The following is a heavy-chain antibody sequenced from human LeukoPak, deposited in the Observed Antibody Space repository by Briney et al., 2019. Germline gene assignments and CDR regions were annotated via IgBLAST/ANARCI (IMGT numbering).Heavy chain of an antibody. V-gene: IGHV4-39*07. CDR3: ARDVWGSYRYWAFDI. J-gene: IGHJ3*02. D-gene: IGHD3-16*02. CDR2: IYYSGST. Sequence: SETLSLTCTVSGGSISSSSYYWGWIRQPPGKGLEWIGSIYYSGSTYYNPSLKSRVTISVDTSKNQFSLKLSSVTAADTAVYYCARDVWGSYRYWAFDIWGQGTMVTVSS. CDR1: GGSISSSSYY.